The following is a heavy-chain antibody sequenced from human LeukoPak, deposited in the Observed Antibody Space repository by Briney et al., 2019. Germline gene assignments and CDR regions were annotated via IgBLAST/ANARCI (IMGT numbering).Heavy chain of an antibody. CDR3: ARGASGFDAFDI. D-gene: IGHD3-10*01. Sequence: GGSLRLSCAASGFTFSSYSMNWVRQAPGKGLEWVSSISSSSSYIYYADSVKGRFTISRDNAKSSLYLQMNSLRAGDTAVYYCARGASGFDAFDIWGQGTMVTVSS. CDR1: GFTFSSYS. V-gene: IGHV3-21*01. CDR2: ISSSSSYI. J-gene: IGHJ3*02.